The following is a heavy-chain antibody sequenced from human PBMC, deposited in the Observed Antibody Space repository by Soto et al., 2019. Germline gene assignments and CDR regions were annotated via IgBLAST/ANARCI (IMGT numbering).Heavy chain of an antibody. CDR2: IYYTGST. CDR3: ARLIGDSWLDS. V-gene: IGHV4-31*03. Sequence: PSETLSLTCTVSGDSISRGGYYWSWIRQHPGKGLEWIGYIYYTGSTNYNPSLKSRVTISVDTSNNQLSLQLNSVTPDDTAVYYCARLIGDSWLDSWGQGTLVTVSS. CDR1: GDSISRGGYY. D-gene: IGHD2-8*01. J-gene: IGHJ5*01.